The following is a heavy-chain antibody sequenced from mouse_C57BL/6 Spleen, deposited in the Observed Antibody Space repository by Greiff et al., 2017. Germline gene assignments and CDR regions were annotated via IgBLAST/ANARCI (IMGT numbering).Heavy chain of an antibody. Sequence: VQLQQSGAELVRPGTSVKVSCKASGYAFTNYLIEWVKQRPGQGLEWIGVINPGSGGTNYNEKFKGKATLTADKSSSTAYMQLSSLTSEDSAVYFCARGGSSWNYFDYWGQGTTLTVSS. J-gene: IGHJ2*01. CDR1: GYAFTNYL. CDR2: INPGSGGT. D-gene: IGHD1-1*01. CDR3: ARGGSSWNYFDY. V-gene: IGHV1-54*01.